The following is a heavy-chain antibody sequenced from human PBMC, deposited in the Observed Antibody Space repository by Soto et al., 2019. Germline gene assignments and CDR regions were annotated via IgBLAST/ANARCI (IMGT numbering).Heavy chain of an antibody. J-gene: IGHJ6*02. Sequence: ASVKVSCKVSGYTLTELSMHWVRQAPGKGLEWMGGFDPEDGETIYAQKFQGRVTMTEDTSTDTAYMELSSLRPEDTAVYYCATDSWAAAGSSLRTYGMDVWGQGTTVTVSS. CDR3: ATDSWAAAGSSLRTYGMDV. CDR2: FDPEDGET. V-gene: IGHV1-24*01. D-gene: IGHD6-13*01. CDR1: GYTLTELS.